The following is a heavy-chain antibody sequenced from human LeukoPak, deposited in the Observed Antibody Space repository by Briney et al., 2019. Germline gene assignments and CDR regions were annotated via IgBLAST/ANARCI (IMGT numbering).Heavy chain of an antibody. CDR1: GGSISSYY. J-gene: IGHJ4*02. CDR2: IYYRGGT. V-gene: IGHV4-59*01. D-gene: IGHD3-22*01. Sequence: SETLSLTCTVSGGSISSYYWSWIRQPPGQGLECIGYIYYRGGTNYNPSLKSRVTISVDTTKNQFSLKLSSVTAADTAVYYCARRTYFYDSSGYYFDYWGQGTLVTVSS. CDR3: ARRTYFYDSSGYYFDY.